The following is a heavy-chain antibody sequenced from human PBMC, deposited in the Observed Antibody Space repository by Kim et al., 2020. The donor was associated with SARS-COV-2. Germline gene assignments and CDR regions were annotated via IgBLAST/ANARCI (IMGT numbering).Heavy chain of an antibody. D-gene: IGHD3-10*01. Sequence: GGSLRLSCTASGFTFSNFWMKWMRQAPGKGLEWVADINEDGSVFYYVGSVEGRFTVSRDNDKNSLYLQMNSLRAEDTAVYYCARLSRGGAYDDYWGQGTL. V-gene: IGHV3-7*01. J-gene: IGHJ4*02. CDR3: ARLSRGGAYDDY. CDR1: GFTFSNFW. CDR2: INEDGSVF.